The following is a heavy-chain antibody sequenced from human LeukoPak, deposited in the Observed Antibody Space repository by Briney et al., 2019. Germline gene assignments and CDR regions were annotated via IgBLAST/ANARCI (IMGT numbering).Heavy chain of an antibody. CDR1: GGSISSYY. Sequence: PSETLSLTCTVSGGSISSYYWSWIRQPAGKGLEWIGRIYTSGSTNYNPSLKSRVTMSVDTSKNQFSLKLSSVTAADTAVYCCAVGETAMVTDYWGQGTLVTVSS. CDR3: AVGETAMVTDY. CDR2: IYTSGST. J-gene: IGHJ4*02. V-gene: IGHV4-4*07. D-gene: IGHD5-18*01.